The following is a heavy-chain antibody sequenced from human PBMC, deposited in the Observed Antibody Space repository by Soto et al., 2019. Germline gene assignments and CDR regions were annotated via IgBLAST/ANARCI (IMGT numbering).Heavy chain of an antibody. D-gene: IGHD5-18*01. CDR3: AKDVDTAMVTWGL. CDR2: ISYDGSNK. Sequence: PGGSLRLSCAASGVTFSSYGMHGVRQAPGKGLEWVAVISYDGSNKYYADSVKGRFTISRDNSKNTLYLQMNSLRAEDTAVYYCAKDVDTAMVTWGLWGQGTLVTVSS. V-gene: IGHV3-30*18. J-gene: IGHJ4*02. CDR1: GVTFSSYG.